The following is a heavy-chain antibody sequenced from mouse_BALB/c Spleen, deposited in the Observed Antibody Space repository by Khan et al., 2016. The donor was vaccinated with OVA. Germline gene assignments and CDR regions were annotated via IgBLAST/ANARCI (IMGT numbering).Heavy chain of an antibody. CDR3: ARPAYDGYYDY. CDR2: ISIYSGST. Sequence: QVQLQQSGPELVRPGVSVKISCKGSGYTFTDYAMYWVKQSRSKSLEWIGLISIYSGSTNYNPKFKGKATMTVDKSSSTAYMELARLTSEDSAIYYCARPAYDGYYDYWGQGTTLTVSS. D-gene: IGHD2-3*01. CDR1: GYTFTDYA. V-gene: IGHV1S137*01. J-gene: IGHJ2*01.